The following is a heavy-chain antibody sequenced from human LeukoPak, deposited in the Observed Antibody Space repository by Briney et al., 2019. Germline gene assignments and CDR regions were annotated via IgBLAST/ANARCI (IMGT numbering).Heavy chain of an antibody. CDR1: GGSISSYY. Sequence: PSETLSLTCTVSGGSISSYYWSWIRQPPGKGLEWIGYIYYSGSTNYNPSLKSRVTISVDTSKNQFSLKLSSVTAADTAVYYCANVLYYDSSGYYYWGQGTLVTVSS. D-gene: IGHD3-22*01. V-gene: IGHV4-59*08. CDR3: ANVLYYDSSGYYY. J-gene: IGHJ4*02. CDR2: IYYSGST.